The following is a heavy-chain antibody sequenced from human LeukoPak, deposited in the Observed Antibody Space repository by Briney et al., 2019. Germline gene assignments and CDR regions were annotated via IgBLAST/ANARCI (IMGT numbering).Heavy chain of an antibody. V-gene: IGHV3-30-3*01. J-gene: IGHJ6*02. CDR1: GFTFSSYA. CDR3: ARDPYSSNWSALNTWHYYYGMDV. Sequence: SGRSLRLSCAASGFTFSSYAMYWVRQAPGKGLEWVAVISYDGSNKYYADSVKGRFTISRDNSKNTLYLQMNSLRAEDTAVYYCARDPYSSNWSALNTWHYYYGMDVWGQGTTVTVSS. D-gene: IGHD6-13*01. CDR2: ISYDGSNK.